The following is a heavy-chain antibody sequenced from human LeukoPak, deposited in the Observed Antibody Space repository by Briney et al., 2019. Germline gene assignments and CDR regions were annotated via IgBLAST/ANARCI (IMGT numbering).Heavy chain of an antibody. V-gene: IGHV3-7*02. CDR1: RFSFSNFW. D-gene: IGHD5-12*01. CDR3: SRSPRDSGYNYMDY. CDR2: IKQEGSEN. Sequence: GGSVRLSCVASRFSFSNFWMTWVRQAPGKGLEWVANIKQEGSENYYVDSVKGRFTISRDNAKNSLYLQMNSLRTEDTAIYYCSRSPRDSGYNYMDYWGQGTLVTVSS. J-gene: IGHJ4*02.